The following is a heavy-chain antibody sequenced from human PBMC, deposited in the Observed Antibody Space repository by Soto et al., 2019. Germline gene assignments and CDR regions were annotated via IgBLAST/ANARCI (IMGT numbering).Heavy chain of an antibody. CDR1: GFTFSSVS. CDR2: MYPRGGNT. CDR3: AKDRLSDSGWDIDS. D-gene: IGHD1-26*01. V-gene: IGHV3-23*01. J-gene: IGHJ4*02. Sequence: PGGSLRLSCAASGFTFSSVSMSWVRQAPGRGLEWVSSMYPRGGNTFYADSAKGRFTISRDNSKNTVYLQMNSLRAEDTAVYYCAKDRLSDSGWDIDSWGQGTLVTVSS.